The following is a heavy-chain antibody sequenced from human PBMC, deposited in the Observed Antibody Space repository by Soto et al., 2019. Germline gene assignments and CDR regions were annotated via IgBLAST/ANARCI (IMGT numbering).Heavy chain of an antibody. D-gene: IGHD3-10*01. V-gene: IGHV3-30-3*01. CDR1: GFTFSGYT. J-gene: IGHJ4*02. CDR3: ARESGGLDN. CDR2: ISYDGSDK. Sequence: QVQLVESGGGEVQPGRSLRLSCAASGFTFSGYTMHWVRQAPGKGLEWVALISYDGSDKYYADSVKGRFTISRDNSKNTLYLQMNNLRTEDTSIYYCARESGGLDNWGQGTLVTVSS.